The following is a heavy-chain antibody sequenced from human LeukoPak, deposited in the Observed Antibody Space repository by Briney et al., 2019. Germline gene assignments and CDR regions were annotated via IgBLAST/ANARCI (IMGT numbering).Heavy chain of an antibody. V-gene: IGHV1-69*06. Sequence: GASVKVSCKASGGTFSSYAISWVRQAPGQGLEWMGGIIPIFGTANYAQKFQGRVTITADKSTSTAYMELSSLRSEDTAVYYCAIRSVKSPVITGTMVYYYYYYMDVWGKGTTVTVSS. CDR1: GGTFSSYA. CDR2: IIPIFGTA. J-gene: IGHJ6*03. D-gene: IGHD1-20*01. CDR3: AIRSVKSPVITGTMVYYYYYYMDV.